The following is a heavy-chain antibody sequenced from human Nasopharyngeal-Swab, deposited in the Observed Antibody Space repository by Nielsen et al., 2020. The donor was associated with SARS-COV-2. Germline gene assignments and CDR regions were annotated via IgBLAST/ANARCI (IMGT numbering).Heavy chain of an antibody. J-gene: IGHJ6*03. CDR2: ISYDGTYK. D-gene: IGHD4-11*01. V-gene: IGHV3-30*18. CDR3: AKDSVTTSYYYYYMDV. CDR1: GFTFSSYG. Sequence: GASLQISCAASGFTFSSYGMHWVRQAPGKGLEWVAVISYDGTYKKYADSVKGRFTISRDKSKNTLYLQINSLRGEDTAVYYCAKDSVTTSYYYYYMDVWGKGTTVTVSS.